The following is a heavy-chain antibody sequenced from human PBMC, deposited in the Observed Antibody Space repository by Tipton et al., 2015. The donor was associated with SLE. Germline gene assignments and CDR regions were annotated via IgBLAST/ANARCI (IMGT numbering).Heavy chain of an antibody. CDR3: ARLVRFLGGRFFDY. J-gene: IGHJ4*02. V-gene: IGHV4-34*01. Sequence: TLSLTCAVNGGSLSGYYWVWIRQPPEKGLEWIGEINHSGSTNYNPSLKSRVTISVDTSKNHFSLKLSSVTAADTAVYYCARLVRFLGGRFFDYWGQGTLVPVSS. CDR1: GGSLSGYY. CDR2: INHSGST. D-gene: IGHD3-3*01.